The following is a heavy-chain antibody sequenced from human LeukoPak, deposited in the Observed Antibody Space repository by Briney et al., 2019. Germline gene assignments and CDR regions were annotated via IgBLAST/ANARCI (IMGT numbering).Heavy chain of an antibody. CDR2: IYYSGTT. V-gene: IGHV4-39*01. Sequence: SDTLSLTCAVYGGSFSGYYWSWIRQPPGKGLEWMGSIYYSGTTYYYPSLKSRVTISVATYKTQFSLNLRSMTAADTAVYYCESPEWGITHAFDIWGQGTMVTVSS. CDR1: GGSFSGYY. D-gene: IGHD1-14*01. CDR3: ESPEWGITHAFDI. J-gene: IGHJ3*02.